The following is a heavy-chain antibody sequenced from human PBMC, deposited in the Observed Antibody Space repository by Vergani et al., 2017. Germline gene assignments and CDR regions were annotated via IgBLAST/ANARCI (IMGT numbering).Heavy chain of an antibody. CDR1: GGSINSGDYY. Sequence: QVQLQESGPGLVKPSQTLSLTCTVSGGSINSGDYYWSWIRQPPGKGLEWIGYIYYSGSTYYNPSLKSRVTISVDTSKNQFSLKLSSVTAADTAVYYCARGGYYDFWSGYSREENFDYWGQGTLVTVSS. V-gene: IGHV4-30-4*01. D-gene: IGHD3-3*01. CDR3: ARGGYYDFWSGYSREENFDY. J-gene: IGHJ4*02. CDR2: IYYSGST.